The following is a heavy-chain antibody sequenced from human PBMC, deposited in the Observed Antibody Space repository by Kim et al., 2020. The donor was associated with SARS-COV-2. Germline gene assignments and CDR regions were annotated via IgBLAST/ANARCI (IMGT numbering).Heavy chain of an antibody. D-gene: IGHD2-8*01. V-gene: IGHV3-53*01. Sequence: GGSLRLSCAASEFNVGSNSMPWVRQASGKGLEWVSLISRNGDSNYAYSVRGRITIFSNSSKNTIYTQLHSVRAEDTAVYYCAIKTNSNGNGGFWGRGNL. CDR2: ISRNGDS. CDR1: EFNVGSNS. CDR3: AIKTNSNGNGGF. J-gene: IGHJ4*02.